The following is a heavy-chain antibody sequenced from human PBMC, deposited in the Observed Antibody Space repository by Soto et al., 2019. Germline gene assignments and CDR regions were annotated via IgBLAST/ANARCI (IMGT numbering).Heavy chain of an antibody. CDR3: AREYTYGSNLFDC. V-gene: IGHV4-31*03. CDR1: GGSISSAAYY. D-gene: IGHD5-18*01. CDR2: ISHSGST. Sequence: QVQLQESGPGLVKPSQTLSLSCTVSGGSISSAAYYWSWIRQHPGKGLEWIGYISHSGSTYYTPSLKSRVIISPDTSKNQFSLNLTSMTAADTAVYYCAREYTYGSNLFDCWGQGALVTVSS. J-gene: IGHJ4*02.